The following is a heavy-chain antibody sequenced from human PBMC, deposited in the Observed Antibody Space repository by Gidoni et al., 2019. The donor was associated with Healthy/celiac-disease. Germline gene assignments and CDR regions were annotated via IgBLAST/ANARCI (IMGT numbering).Heavy chain of an antibody. CDR3: ARGDTRRLYSSSWYEGGNPFDY. D-gene: IGHD6-13*01. J-gene: IGHJ4*02. CDR1: GFTFRSYA. CDR2: ISYDGSNK. Sequence: QVQLVESGGGVVQPGRSLRLSCAASGFTFRSYAMHWVRQAPGKGLEWVAVISYDGSNKYYADSVKGRFTISRDNSKNTLYLQMNSLRAEDTAVYYCARGDTRRLYSSSWYEGGNPFDYWGQGTLVTVSS. V-gene: IGHV3-30-3*01.